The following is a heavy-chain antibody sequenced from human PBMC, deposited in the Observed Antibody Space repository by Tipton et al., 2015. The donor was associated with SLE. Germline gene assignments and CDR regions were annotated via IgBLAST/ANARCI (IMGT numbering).Heavy chain of an antibody. Sequence: SLRLSCTASGFTFSSYEMNWVRQAPGKGLEWVSYISTGGTMIYYADSVKGRFTISRDNSKNTLYLQMNSLRAEDTAVYYCASELGIGFDYWGQGTLVTVSS. J-gene: IGHJ4*02. V-gene: IGHV3-48*03. CDR3: ASELGIGFDY. CDR1: GFTFSSYE. CDR2: ISTGGTMI. D-gene: IGHD7-27*01.